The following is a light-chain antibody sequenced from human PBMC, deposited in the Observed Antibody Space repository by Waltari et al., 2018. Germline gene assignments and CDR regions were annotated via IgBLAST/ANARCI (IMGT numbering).Light chain of an antibody. J-gene: IGLJ3*02. V-gene: IGLV1-44*01. CDR1: SSNSGFNV. CDR3: TAWDDSLKGWV. CDR2: NND. Sequence: QSELTQPPSASGTPGHRVNISCSGSSSNSGFNVVHWYRQFPGTAPKLLIYNNDQRPSGVPDRFSGSQSTTSASLAISGLQAEDEAAYYCTAWDDSLKGWVFGGGTKLIVL.